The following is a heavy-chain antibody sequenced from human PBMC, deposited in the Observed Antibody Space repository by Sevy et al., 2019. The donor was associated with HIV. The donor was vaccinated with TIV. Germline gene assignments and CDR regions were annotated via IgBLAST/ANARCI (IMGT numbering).Heavy chain of an antibody. CDR2: ISGSGGST. D-gene: IGHD6-19*01. V-gene: IGHV3-23*01. Sequence: GGSLRLSCAASGLTFSSYAMSWVRQAPGKGLEWVSAISGSGGSTYYADSVKGRFTISRDNSKNTLYLQMNSLRAEDTAVYYCAKDGEGSSGWYRWFDYWGQGTLVTVSS. CDR1: GLTFSSYA. J-gene: IGHJ4*02. CDR3: AKDGEGSSGWYRWFDY.